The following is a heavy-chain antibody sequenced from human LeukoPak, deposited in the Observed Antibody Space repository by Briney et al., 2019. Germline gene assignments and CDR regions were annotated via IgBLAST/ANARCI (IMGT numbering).Heavy chain of an antibody. V-gene: IGHV3-48*02. Sequence: GGSLRLSCAASGFTFSTYSMNWVRQAPGKGLEWVSCISGTSSLIYYADSVKGRFTISRDNAKNSLYLQMNSLRDEDTAVYYCVRDQFFSFDYWGQGTLVTVSS. D-gene: IGHD3-3*01. CDR1: GFTFSTYS. J-gene: IGHJ4*02. CDR3: VRDQFFSFDY. CDR2: ISGTSSLI.